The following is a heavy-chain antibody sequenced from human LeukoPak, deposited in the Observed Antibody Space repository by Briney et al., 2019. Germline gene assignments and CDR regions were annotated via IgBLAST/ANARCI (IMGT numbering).Heavy chain of an antibody. Sequence: TSETLSLTCTVSGGSISSSSYNWGWIRQPPGKGLEWIGSIYYSGSTYYNPSLKSRVTISVDTSKNQFSLKLSSVTAADTAVYYCESLTMTTVDYWGQGTLVTVSS. D-gene: IGHD4-11*01. J-gene: IGHJ4*02. CDR3: ESLTMTTVDY. CDR2: IYYSGST. CDR1: GGSISSSSYN. V-gene: IGHV4-39*01.